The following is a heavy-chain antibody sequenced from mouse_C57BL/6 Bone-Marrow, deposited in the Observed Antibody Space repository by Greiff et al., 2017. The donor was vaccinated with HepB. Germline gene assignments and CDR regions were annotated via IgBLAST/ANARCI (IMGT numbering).Heavy chain of an antibody. CDR3: ARLDNYYGSPLRYFDV. CDR2: ISNGGGST. Sequence: EVQGVESGGGLVQPGGSLKLSCAASGFTFSDYYMYWVRQTPEKRLEWVAYISNGGGSTYYPDTVKGRFTISRDNAKNTLYLQMSRLKSEDTAMYYCARLDNYYGSPLRYFDVWGTGTTVTVSS. D-gene: IGHD1-1*01. J-gene: IGHJ1*03. V-gene: IGHV5-12*01. CDR1: GFTFSDYY.